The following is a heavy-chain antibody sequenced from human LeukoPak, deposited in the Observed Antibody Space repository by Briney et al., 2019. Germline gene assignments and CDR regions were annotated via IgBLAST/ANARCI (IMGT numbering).Heavy chain of an antibody. V-gene: IGHV1-8*01. D-gene: IGHD5-12*01. CDR3: ARDSGYSGYGVDY. CDR1: GYTFTSYD. CDR2: MNPNSGNT. Sequence: ASVKVSCKASGYTFTSYDINWVRQATGQGLEWMGWMNPNSGNTGYAQKFQGRVTMTRNSSITTAYMELSSLRSEDTAVYYCARDSGYSGYGVDYWGQGTLVTVSS. J-gene: IGHJ4*02.